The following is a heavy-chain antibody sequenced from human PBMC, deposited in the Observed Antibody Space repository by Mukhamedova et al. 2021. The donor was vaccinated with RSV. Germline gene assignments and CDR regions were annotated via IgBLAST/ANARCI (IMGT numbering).Heavy chain of an antibody. J-gene: IGHJ4*01. CDR1: SYY. D-gene: IGHD3-22*01. Sequence: SYYWGWIRQPPGKGLEWIGSIYYSGSTYYNPSLKSRVTISVDTSKNQFSLKLSSVTAADTAVYYCARIDPTDYYDSSGYFDYCG. CDR3: ARIDPTDYYDSSGYFDY. V-gene: IGHV4-39*01. CDR2: IYYSGST.